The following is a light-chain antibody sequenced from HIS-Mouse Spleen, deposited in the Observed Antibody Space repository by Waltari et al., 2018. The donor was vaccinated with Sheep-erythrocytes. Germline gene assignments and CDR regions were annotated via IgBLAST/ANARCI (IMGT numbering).Light chain of an antibody. CDR3: QQYGSSPT. V-gene: IGKV3-20*01. CDR2: GAS. Sequence: EIVLTQSPGTLSLSPGEIATLPCRASQSVSSSYLAWYQQKPGQAPRLLIYGASSRATGIPDRFSGSGSGTDFTLTISRLEPEDFAVYYCQQYGSSPTFGQGTKLEIK. CDR1: QSVSSSY. J-gene: IGKJ2*01.